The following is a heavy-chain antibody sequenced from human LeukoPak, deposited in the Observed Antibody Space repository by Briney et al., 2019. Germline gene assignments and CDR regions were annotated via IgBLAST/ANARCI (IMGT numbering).Heavy chain of an antibody. J-gene: IGHJ4*02. Sequence: SETLSLTCTVSGGSISSSSYYWGWIRQPPGKGLEWIGSIYYSGSTYYNPSLKSRVTISVDTSKNQFSLKLSSVTAADTAVYYCAGANQIHRRYYYGSGIPTGFDYWGQGTLVTVSS. CDR1: GGSISSSSYY. D-gene: IGHD3-10*01. CDR3: AGANQIHRRYYYGSGIPTGFDY. V-gene: IGHV4-39*01. CDR2: IYYSGST.